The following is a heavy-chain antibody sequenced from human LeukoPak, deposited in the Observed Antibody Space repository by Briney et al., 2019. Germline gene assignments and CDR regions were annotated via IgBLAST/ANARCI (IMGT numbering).Heavy chain of an antibody. V-gene: IGHV4-34*01. Sequence: PSETLSLTCAVCGGSFSGYYWSWIRQPPGKGLEWIGEINHSGSTNYNPSLKSRVTISVDTSKNQFSLKLSSVTAADTAVYYCARVRPYDSSCRYFDYWGQGTLVTVSS. CDR1: GGSFSGYY. CDR2: INHSGST. CDR3: ARVRPYDSSCRYFDY. D-gene: IGHD3-22*01. J-gene: IGHJ4*02.